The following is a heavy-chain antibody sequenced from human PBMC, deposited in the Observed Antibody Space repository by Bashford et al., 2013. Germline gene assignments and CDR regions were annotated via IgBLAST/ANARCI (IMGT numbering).Heavy chain of an antibody. J-gene: IGHJ3*01. Sequence: ASVKVSCKASGYTFSDYYLHWVRQAPGQGLEWMGWINPNSAGTNPAQNFQGRVTLTRDTSISTAYMELSSLRSDDTAVYFCARDGPVVGVWNAFDVWGQGTVVTVSS. D-gene: IGHD1-26*01. V-gene: IGHV1-2*02. CDR1: GYTFSDYY. CDR3: ARDGPVVGVWNAFDV. CDR2: INPNSAGT.